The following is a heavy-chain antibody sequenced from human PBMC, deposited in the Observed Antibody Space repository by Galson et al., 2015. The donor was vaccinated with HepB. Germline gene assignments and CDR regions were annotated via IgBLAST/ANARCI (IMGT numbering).Heavy chain of an antibody. CDR1: GYTLTELS. Sequence: SVKVSCKVSGYTLTELSMHWVRQAPGKGLEWMGGFDPDDGETIYAQKFQGRVTMTEDTSTDTAYMELSSLRSEDTAVYYCATGAGTTFGAFDIWGQGTMVTVSS. CDR2: FDPDDGET. CDR3: ATGAGTTFGAFDI. J-gene: IGHJ3*02. V-gene: IGHV1-24*01. D-gene: IGHD1-1*01.